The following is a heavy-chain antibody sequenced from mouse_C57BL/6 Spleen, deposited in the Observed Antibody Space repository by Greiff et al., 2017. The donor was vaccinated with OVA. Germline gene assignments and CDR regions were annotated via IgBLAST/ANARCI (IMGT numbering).Heavy chain of an antibody. CDR3: TTWGALPRWFDY. CDR2: IDPENGDT. Sequence: VQLKQSGAELVRPGASVKLSCTASGFNINDDYMHWVKPRPEQGLEWIGWIDPENGDTEYASKFQGKATITADTSSNTAYLQLSSLTSEDTAVYYCTTWGALPRWFDYWGQGTTLTVSS. V-gene: IGHV14-4*01. CDR1: GFNINDDY. D-gene: IGHD2-1*01. J-gene: IGHJ2*01.